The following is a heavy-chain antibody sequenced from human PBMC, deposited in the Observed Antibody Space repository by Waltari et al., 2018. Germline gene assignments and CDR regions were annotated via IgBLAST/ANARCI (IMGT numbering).Heavy chain of an antibody. CDR3: ARGSVLGDYFDY. CDR1: GGSIRRGSYY. Sequence: QVQLQESGPGLVKPSQTLSLTCSVSGGSIRRGSYYWTWIRQPAGKPLGWSGHIYTSGITKYNPSLKSRVTISVDTSKNQFSLKLSSVTAADTAVYYCARGSVLGDYFDYWGQGTLVTVSS. V-gene: IGHV4-61*09. J-gene: IGHJ4*02. D-gene: IGHD3-16*01. CDR2: IYTSGIT.